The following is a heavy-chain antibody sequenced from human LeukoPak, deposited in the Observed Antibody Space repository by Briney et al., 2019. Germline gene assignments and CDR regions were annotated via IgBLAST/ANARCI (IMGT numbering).Heavy chain of an antibody. D-gene: IGHD6-19*01. CDR3: ARRSSSGWYPDYYYYYMDV. CDR2: ISGSGGAT. CDR1: GFTFNSYG. V-gene: IGHV3-23*01. Sequence: GGSLRLSCAASGFTFNSYGMSWVRQAPGKGLEWVSGISGSGGATYYADSVKGRFTISRDNSKNTLYLKMNSLRGEDTAVYYCARRSSSGWYPDYYYYYMDVWGKGTTVTISS. J-gene: IGHJ6*03.